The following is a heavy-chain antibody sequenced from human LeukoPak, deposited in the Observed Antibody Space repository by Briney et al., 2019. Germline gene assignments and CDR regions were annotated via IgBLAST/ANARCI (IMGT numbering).Heavy chain of an antibody. D-gene: IGHD6-6*01. CDR1: AYTFTVYY. Sequence: ASVKFSCKAAAYTFTVYYMHWGRQAPVQGLEWRGWINPNSGCTNYAQKFQCRVTMTRDTSIITAYMELSRLRSDDTAVYYCEREPPFHGSSSGDYWGQGTVVRVSS. J-gene: IGHJ4*02. CDR3: EREPPFHGSSSGDY. V-gene: IGHV1-2*02. CDR2: INPNSGCT.